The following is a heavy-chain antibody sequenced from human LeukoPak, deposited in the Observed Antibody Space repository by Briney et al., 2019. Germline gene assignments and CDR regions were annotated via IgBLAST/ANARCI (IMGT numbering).Heavy chain of an antibody. CDR3: AKDISPTTMVRGANAFDI. D-gene: IGHD3-10*01. CDR1: GFTFDDYA. Sequence: GGSLRLSCAASGFTFDDYAMHWVRQAPGKGLEWVSGISWNSGSIGYADPVKGRFTISRDNAKNSLYLQMNSLRAEDTALYYCAKDISPTTMVRGANAFDIWSQGTMVTVSS. CDR2: ISWNSGSI. J-gene: IGHJ3*02. V-gene: IGHV3-9*01.